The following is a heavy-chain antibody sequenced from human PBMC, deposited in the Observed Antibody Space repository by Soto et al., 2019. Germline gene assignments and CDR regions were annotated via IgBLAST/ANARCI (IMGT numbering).Heavy chain of an antibody. CDR1: GYDFTTYG. CDR2: ISAHNGNT. CDR3: ARGRYGDY. Sequence: QVHLVQSGAEVKNPRASVKVSCKGSGYDFTTYGITWVRQAPGQGLEWMAWISAHNGNTNYAPNLQGRVTVTRDTSTSTAYIELRSLRSDDTAVYYCARGRYGDYWGQGALVPVSS. J-gene: IGHJ4*02. V-gene: IGHV1-18*01. D-gene: IGHD1-1*01.